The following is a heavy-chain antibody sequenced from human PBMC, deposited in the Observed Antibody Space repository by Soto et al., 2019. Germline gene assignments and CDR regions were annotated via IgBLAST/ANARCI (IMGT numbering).Heavy chain of an antibody. CDR2: ISSSGIGI. CDR3: ARAYSYAFDI. V-gene: IGHV3-11*01. CDR1: GFTFSDYY. Sequence: GGSLRLSCAASGFTFSDYYMTWIRQAPGKGLEWVSYISSSGIGIYYADSMKGRFTISRDNAKKSLYLQMSSLRAEDTAVYYCARAYSYAFDIWGQGTMVTVSS. J-gene: IGHJ3*02. D-gene: IGHD2-15*01.